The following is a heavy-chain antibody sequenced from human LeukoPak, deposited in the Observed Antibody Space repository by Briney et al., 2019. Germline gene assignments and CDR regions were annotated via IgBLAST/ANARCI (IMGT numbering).Heavy chain of an antibody. CDR2: ISRGGRTV. CDR3: ARGGGATSGSFDY. D-gene: IGHD1-26*01. J-gene: IGHJ4*02. V-gene: IGHV3-48*03. CDR1: GFTFSNYE. Sequence: GGSLRLSCAASGFTFSNYEMNWVRQAPGKGLDWVAYISRGGRTVDYADSVKGRFTISRDNAKNSLYLQMNSLRAEDTAVYYCARGGGATSGSFDYWGQGTLVTVSS.